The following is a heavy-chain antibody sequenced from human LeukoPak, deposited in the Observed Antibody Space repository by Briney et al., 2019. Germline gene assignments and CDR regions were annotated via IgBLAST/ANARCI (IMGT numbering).Heavy chain of an antibody. CDR3: ARISGSYVFDY. V-gene: IGHV3-11*03. Sequence: GGSLRLSCAASGFTFSDYYMSWIRQAPGKGLEWISYISSSTYTNYADSVKGRFTISRDNAKNSMYLQMNSLRAEDTAVYYCARISGSYVFDYWGQGTLVTVSS. D-gene: IGHD1-26*01. J-gene: IGHJ4*02. CDR1: GFTFSDYY. CDR2: ISSSTYT.